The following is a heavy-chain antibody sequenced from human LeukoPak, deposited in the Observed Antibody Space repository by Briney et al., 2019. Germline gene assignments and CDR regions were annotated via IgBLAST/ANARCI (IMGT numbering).Heavy chain of an antibody. V-gene: IGHV3-30*02. CDR1: GFTFSSYG. Sequence: GGSLRLSCAASGFTFSSYGMHWVRQAPGKGLEWVAFIRYDGSNKYYADSVKGRFTISRDNSKNTLYLQMNSLRAEDTAVYYCAKGGNIRVLDYYYYMDVWGKGTTVTVSS. CDR3: AKGGNIRVLDYYYYMDV. J-gene: IGHJ6*03. CDR2: IRYDGSNK. D-gene: IGHD2/OR15-2a*01.